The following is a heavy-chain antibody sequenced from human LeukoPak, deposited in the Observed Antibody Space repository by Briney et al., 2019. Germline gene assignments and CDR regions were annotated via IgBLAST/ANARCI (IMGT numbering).Heavy chain of an antibody. D-gene: IGHD6-19*01. CDR2: INPNSGDT. V-gene: IGHV1-2*02. CDR1: GYTFTDYY. J-gene: IGHJ5*02. CDR3: ARIAVAATQYNWFDP. Sequence: ASVKVSCKASGYTFTDYYMHWVRQAPGQGLEWMGWINPNSGDTHYAQKFQGRVTMTRDTSISTAYMELSRLRSDDTAVYYCARIAVAATQYNWFDPWGQGTLVTVSS.